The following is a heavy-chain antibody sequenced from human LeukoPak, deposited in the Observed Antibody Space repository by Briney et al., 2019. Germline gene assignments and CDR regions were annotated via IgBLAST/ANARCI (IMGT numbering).Heavy chain of an antibody. V-gene: IGHV5-51*01. J-gene: IGHJ4*02. CDR1: GYRFTSFW. CDR3: ARIRGYTTQSLYYFDY. D-gene: IGHD1-1*01. Sequence: GASLKISCKGSGYRFTSFWIGWVRQVPGKGLEWMAIIYPGDSDTRYSPSFQGQATISANKSISTAYLEWSSLKASDTAIYYCARIRGYTTQSLYYFDYWGQGTLVTVSS. CDR2: IYPGDSDT.